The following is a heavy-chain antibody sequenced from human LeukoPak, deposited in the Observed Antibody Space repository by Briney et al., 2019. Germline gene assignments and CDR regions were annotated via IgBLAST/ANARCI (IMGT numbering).Heavy chain of an antibody. CDR3: ARVGRPLDY. J-gene: IGHJ4*02. D-gene: IGHD1-26*01. CDR1: GFTFSTSW. Sequence: PGGSLRLSCAASGFTFSTSWMSWVRQAPGKGLEWVANIKEDGTEIYYMDSVKGRFTISRDNAKNSLYLQMNSLRAEDTAVYYCARVGRPLDYWGQGTLVTVSS. V-gene: IGHV3-7*01. CDR2: IKEDGTEI.